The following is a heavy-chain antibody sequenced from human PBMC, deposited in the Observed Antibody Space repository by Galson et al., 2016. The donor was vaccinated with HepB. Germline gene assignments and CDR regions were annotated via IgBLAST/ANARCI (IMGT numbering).Heavy chain of an antibody. D-gene: IGHD6-6*01. Sequence: SLRLSCAASGFTFDNYTMNWLRQAPGKGLEWVSSVTHDSTYGYYADSVEGRFTISRDNAKNSMYLEMNSLRVEDTAVFYCARSLGWYFDVWGRGTLVTVSS. CDR3: ARSLGWYFDV. CDR2: VTHDSTYG. CDR1: GFTFDNYT. J-gene: IGHJ2*01. V-gene: IGHV3-21*01.